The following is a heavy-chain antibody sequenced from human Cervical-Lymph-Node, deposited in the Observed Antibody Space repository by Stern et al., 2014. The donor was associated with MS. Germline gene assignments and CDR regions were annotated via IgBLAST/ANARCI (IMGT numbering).Heavy chain of an antibody. Sequence: VQLVASGGGVVQPGRSLGLSCAASGFVFRRYALHWVRQAPGKGLEWVALISYDGIDKYYTDSVKGRFTVSRDNSNNTVDLEMNSLRLEDTAVYYCAKGGSGSYLDWGQGSLVTVSS. CDR2: ISYDGIDK. CDR3: AKGGSGSYLD. V-gene: IGHV3-30*04. CDR1: GFVFRRYA. J-gene: IGHJ4*02. D-gene: IGHD1-26*01.